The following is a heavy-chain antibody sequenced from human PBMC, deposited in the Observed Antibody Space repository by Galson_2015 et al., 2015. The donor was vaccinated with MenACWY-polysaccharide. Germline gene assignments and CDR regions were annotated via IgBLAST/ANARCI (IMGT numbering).Heavy chain of an antibody. J-gene: IGHJ4*02. D-gene: IGHD3-10*01. CDR3: AKLSGSGTHLYAIRSYYLDY. V-gene: IGHV3-23*01. Sequence: SLRLSCAASGFTFRSYAMNWVRQAPGKGLEWVSVISGSGGTYFADSVKGRFTVSRDDSKNTLYLQMSSPRAEDTAVYYCAKLSGSGTHLYAIRSYYLDYWGQGTLVTVSS. CDR2: ISGSGGT. CDR1: GFTFRSYA.